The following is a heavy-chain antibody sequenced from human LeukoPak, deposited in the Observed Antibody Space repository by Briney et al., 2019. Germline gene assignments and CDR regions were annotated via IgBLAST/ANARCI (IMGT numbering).Heavy chain of an antibody. CDR3: ATQSITLVVVISPFDY. Sequence: GGSLSLSCAASGFPMHCVRQAPGKGLEWVALIQDDGATTNYADSVRGRFTISRDNSKSTVYLQMNSLKPDDTAVYYCATQSITLVVVISPFDYWGQGTLVTVSS. CDR2: IQDDGATT. D-gene: IGHD3-22*01. V-gene: IGHV3-30*02. CDR1: GFP. J-gene: IGHJ4*02.